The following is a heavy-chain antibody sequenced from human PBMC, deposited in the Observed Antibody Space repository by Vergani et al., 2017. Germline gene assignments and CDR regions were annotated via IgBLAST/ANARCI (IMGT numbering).Heavy chain of an antibody. CDR3: ARVNTETNGHLYYYYYMDV. J-gene: IGHJ6*03. V-gene: IGHV4-34*01. D-gene: IGHD4-11*01. CDR2: IDHTGRP. CDR1: GESFTSYH. Sequence: QVQLQQWGGGLLKPSETLSLTCVVNGESFTSYHWTWIRQSPGEGLEWVGDIDHTGRPDYNPSLKSRLTMSVDKSRNQFSLTLTSGTATDTAIYFCARVNTETNGHLYYYYYMDVWGQGTAVTVS.